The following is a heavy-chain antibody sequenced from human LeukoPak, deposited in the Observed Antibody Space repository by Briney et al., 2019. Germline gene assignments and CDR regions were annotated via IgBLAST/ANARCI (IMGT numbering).Heavy chain of an antibody. J-gene: IGHJ5*02. V-gene: IGHV4-31*03. Sequence: PSETLSLTCTVSGGSISSGGYYWSWIRQHPGKGLEWIGYIYYSGSTYYNPSLKSRVTISVDTSKNQFSLKLSSVTAADTAVYYCARDPGVEMVRGAPGWFDPWGQGTLVTVSS. CDR2: IYYSGST. D-gene: IGHD3-10*01. CDR1: GGSISSGGYY. CDR3: ARDPGVEMVRGAPGWFDP.